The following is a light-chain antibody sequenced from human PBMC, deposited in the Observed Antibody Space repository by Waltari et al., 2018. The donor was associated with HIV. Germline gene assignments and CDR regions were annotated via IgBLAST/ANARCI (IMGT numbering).Light chain of an antibody. J-gene: IGKJ1*01. CDR3: QQSYSTPRT. V-gene: IGKV1-39*01. CDR1: QSSSTY. Sequence: DIQMTQSPSSLSASVGASVTTTCRASQSSSTYLNWYQQKPGKAPKLLIYSASSLQSGVPSRFSGSGSGTDFTLTISSLQPEDFATYYCQQSYSTPRTFGEGTKVEIK. CDR2: SAS.